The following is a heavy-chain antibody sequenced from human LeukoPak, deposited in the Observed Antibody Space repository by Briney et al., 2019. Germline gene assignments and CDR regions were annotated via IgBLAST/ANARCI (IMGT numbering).Heavy chain of an antibody. CDR1: GGSISSGGYY. CDR2: IYYSGGT. Sequence: PSQTLSLTCTVSGGSISSGGYYWTWIRQHPGKGLEWIVYIYYSGGTYYNPSLKSRVTISVDTSKNQFSLRLSSVTAADTAVYYCALGYCGGGSCYAREYFQHWGQGTLVTVSS. V-gene: IGHV4-31*03. CDR3: ALGYCGGGSCYAREYFQH. D-gene: IGHD2-15*01. J-gene: IGHJ1*01.